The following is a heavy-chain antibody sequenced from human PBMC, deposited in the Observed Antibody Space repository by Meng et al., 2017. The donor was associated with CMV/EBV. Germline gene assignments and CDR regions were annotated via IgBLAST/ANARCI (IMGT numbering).Heavy chain of an antibody. Sequence: RQLTGAGPGFVKPPEALSLTGTVSGGSISSSSYYWGWSRQPPGKGPEWIGSIYYSGSTYYNPSLKSRVTISVDTSKNQFSLKLSSVTAADTAVYYCARDLSNPLVVPAAYNWFDPWGQGTLVTVSS. CDR2: IYYSGST. D-gene: IGHD2-2*01. CDR1: GGSISSSSYY. J-gene: IGHJ5*02. V-gene: IGHV4-39*07. CDR3: ARDLSNPLVVPAAYNWFDP.